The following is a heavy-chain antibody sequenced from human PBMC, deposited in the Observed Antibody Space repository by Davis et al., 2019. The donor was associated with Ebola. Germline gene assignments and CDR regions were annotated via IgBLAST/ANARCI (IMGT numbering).Heavy chain of an antibody. J-gene: IGHJ6*02. CDR1: GYTFTSYG. CDR3: GRLPESSWVDGMDV. V-gene: IGHV1-18*04. CDR2: IRAYNGNT. Sequence: ASVQVSCKASGYTFTSYGISWVRQAPGQGLEWMGWIRAYNGNTNYAQKLQGRVTMTTDTSTSTAYMELRSLRSDDTAVYYCGRLPESSWVDGMDVWGQGTTVTVSS. D-gene: IGHD1-14*01.